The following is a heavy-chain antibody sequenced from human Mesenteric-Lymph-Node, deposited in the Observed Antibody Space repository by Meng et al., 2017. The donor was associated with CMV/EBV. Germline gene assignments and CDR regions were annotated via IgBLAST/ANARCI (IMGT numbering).Heavy chain of an antibody. CDR2: INSDASTT. V-gene: IGHV3-74*01. J-gene: IGHJ5*02. CDR1: GCTFSSDG. Sequence: LRRSCAASGCTFSSDGMHWVRQAPGKGLVWVSRINSDASTTTYADSVKGRFTISRDNAKNTLYLQMNGLRAEDTAVYYCARTDRFDPWGQGTLVTVSS. CDR3: ARTDRFDP.